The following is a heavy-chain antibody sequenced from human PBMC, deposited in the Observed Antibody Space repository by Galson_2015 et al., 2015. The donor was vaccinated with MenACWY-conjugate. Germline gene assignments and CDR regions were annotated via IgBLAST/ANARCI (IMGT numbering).Heavy chain of an antibody. CDR1: GFTFSSYA. Sequence: SLRLSCAASGFTFSSYAMHWVRQAPGKGLEWVAVISYDGSNKYYADSVKGRFTISRDNSKNTLYLQMNSLGAEDTAVYYCARDPTQTDYDSSGYYVGIVDYWGQGTLVTVSS. D-gene: IGHD3-22*01. J-gene: IGHJ4*02. CDR2: ISYDGSNK. CDR3: ARDPTQTDYDSSGYYVGIVDY. V-gene: IGHV3-30*04.